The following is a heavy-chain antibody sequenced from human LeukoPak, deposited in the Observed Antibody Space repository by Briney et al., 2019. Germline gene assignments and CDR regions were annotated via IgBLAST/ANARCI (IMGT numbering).Heavy chain of an antibody. Sequence: SETLSPTCIVSGYSIISDYFWGWVRQPPGKGPEWIGSIFHSGDVYYNPSLKSRVTLSVDPSKNRFSLKLTSVTAADTAIYYCARVVASTSIDSWGQGTLVTVSS. D-gene: IGHD2-15*01. CDR1: GYSIISDYF. CDR2: IFHSGDV. V-gene: IGHV4-38-2*02. J-gene: IGHJ4*02. CDR3: ARVVASTSIDS.